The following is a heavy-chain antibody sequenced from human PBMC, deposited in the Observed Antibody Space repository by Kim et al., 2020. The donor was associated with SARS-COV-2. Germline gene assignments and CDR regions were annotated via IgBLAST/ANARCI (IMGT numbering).Heavy chain of an antibody. CDR1: GDSISSEGYY. D-gene: IGHD4-4*01. Sequence: SETLSLICGVSGDSISSEGYYWAWIRQHPGKGLEWLGYISYGGTTYYNPSLKSRLSISMDTSKNHFSLNLRSVTAADSAVSYCSAGLFADYNFDYWGQG. CDR3: SAGLFADYNFDY. V-gene: IGHV4-31*11. CDR2: ISYGGTT. J-gene: IGHJ4*02.